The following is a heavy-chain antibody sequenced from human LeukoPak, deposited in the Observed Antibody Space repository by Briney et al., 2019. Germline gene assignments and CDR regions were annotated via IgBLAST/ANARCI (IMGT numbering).Heavy chain of an antibody. CDR2: IIPIFGTA. J-gene: IGHJ4*02. CDR3: ARARRYYYDSSGHYSFDY. D-gene: IGHD3-22*01. Sequence: SVKVSCKASGGTFSSYAISWVRQAPGQGLEWMGGIIPIFGTANYAQKFQGRVTITTDESTSTAYMELSSLRSEDTAVYYCARARRYYYDSSGHYSFDYWGQGTLVTVSS. CDR1: GGTFSSYA. V-gene: IGHV1-69*05.